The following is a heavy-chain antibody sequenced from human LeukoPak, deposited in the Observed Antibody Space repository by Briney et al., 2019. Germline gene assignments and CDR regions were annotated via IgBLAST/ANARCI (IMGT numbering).Heavy chain of an antibody. J-gene: IGHJ4*02. CDR1: GYTFTGFY. Sequence: ASVKVSCKASGYTFTGFYMRWVRQAPGQGLEWMGWINPNSGDTEYAQKFQGRVTMTRDTSISTAYMELNRLRSDDTAVYYCARGQQLVRGRQGYWGQGTLVTVSS. V-gene: IGHV1-2*02. D-gene: IGHD6-13*01. CDR2: INPNSGDT. CDR3: ARGQQLVRGRQGY.